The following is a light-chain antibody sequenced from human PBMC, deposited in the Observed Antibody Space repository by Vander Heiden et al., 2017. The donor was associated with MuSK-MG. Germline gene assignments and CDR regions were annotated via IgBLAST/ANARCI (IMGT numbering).Light chain of an antibody. CDR3: QQYNDWPPVIT. J-gene: IGKJ5*01. CDR1: QSVSSK. V-gene: IGKV3-15*01. Sequence: EIVMTQSPATLSVSPGERATLSCRASQSVSSKLAWYQQKPGQAPRLLIYAASTRATDIPARFSGSGSGTEFTLTISSLQSEDVAVYYCQQYNDWPPVITFGQGTRLEIK. CDR2: AAS.